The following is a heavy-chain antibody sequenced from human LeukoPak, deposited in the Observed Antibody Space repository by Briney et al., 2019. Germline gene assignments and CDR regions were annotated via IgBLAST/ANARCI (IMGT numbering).Heavy chain of an antibody. CDR2: ISGSGGST. Sequence: GGSLRLSCAVSGFSFSSYGMHWVRQAPGKGLEWVSAISGSGGSTYYADSVKGRFTISRDNSKNTLYLQMNSLRAEDTAIYYCAKNGDRGAYCSGGSCYPYYYYYMDVWGKGTTVTISS. V-gene: IGHV3-23*01. D-gene: IGHD2-15*01. CDR1: GFSFSSYG. CDR3: AKNGDRGAYCSGGSCYPYYYYYMDV. J-gene: IGHJ6*03.